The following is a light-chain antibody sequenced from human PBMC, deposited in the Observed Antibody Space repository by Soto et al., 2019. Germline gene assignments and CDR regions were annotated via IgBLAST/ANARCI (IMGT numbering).Light chain of an antibody. CDR1: QSISSW. CDR2: DAS. CDR3: QQYNSYSKT. Sequence: DIQMTQSASTLSASLGDRVTITWRASQSISSWLAWYQQKPGKAPKLLIYDASSLESGVPSRFSGSGYGTEFTLTISSLQTDDFATYYCQQYNSYSKTFGQGTKVDIK. J-gene: IGKJ1*01. V-gene: IGKV1-5*01.